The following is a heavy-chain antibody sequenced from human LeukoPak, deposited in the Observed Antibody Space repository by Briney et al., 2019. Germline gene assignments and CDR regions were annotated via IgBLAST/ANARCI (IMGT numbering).Heavy chain of an antibody. CDR3: ARESTVTTHFDY. CDR1: GGSISSYC. V-gene: IGHV4-59*01. D-gene: IGHD4-17*01. CDR2: INYSGST. J-gene: IGHJ4*02. Sequence: PSETLSLTCTVSGGSISSYCWSWIRQPPGKGLEWIGYINYSGSTNYNPSLKSRVTISIDTSKNQVSLKLSSVTAADTAVYYCARESTVTTHFDYWGQGTLVTVSS.